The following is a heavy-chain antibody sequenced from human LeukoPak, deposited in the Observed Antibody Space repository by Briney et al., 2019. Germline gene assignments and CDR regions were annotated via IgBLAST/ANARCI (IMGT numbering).Heavy chain of an antibody. V-gene: IGHV4-34*01. CDR3: ARVNGRYYYYGMDV. CDR2: INHSGST. Sequence: SETLSLTCAVYGGSFSGYYWSWIRQPPGKGLEWTGEINHSGSTNYNPSLKSRVTISVDTSKNQFSLKLSSVTAADTAVYYCARVNGRYYYYGMDVWGQGTTVTVSS. J-gene: IGHJ6*02. D-gene: IGHD2-8*01. CDR1: GGSFSGYY.